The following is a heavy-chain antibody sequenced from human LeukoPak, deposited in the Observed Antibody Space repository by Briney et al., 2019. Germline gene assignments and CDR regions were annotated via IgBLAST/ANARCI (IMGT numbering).Heavy chain of an antibody. CDR1: GGFISSSNW. D-gene: IGHD5-18*01. V-gene: IGHV4-4*02. Sequence: SETLSLTCAVSGGFISSSNWWSWVRQPPGKGLEWIGEIYHSGSTNYNPSLKSRVTISVDKSKNQFSLKLSSVTAADTAVYYCARVLYSYAYYYMDVWGKGTTVTVSS. CDR3: ARVLYSYAYYYMDV. CDR2: IYHSGST. J-gene: IGHJ6*03.